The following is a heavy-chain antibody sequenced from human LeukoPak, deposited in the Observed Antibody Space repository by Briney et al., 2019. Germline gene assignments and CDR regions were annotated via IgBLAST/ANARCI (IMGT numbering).Heavy chain of an antibody. V-gene: IGHV3-48*04. Sequence: GGSLRLSCAASGFTFSSFSMNWVRQAAGKGLEWISYIASSSSSMYYADSVKGRFTISRDNAKNSLYLQMNSLTAEDTAVYYCARVIGSYGDSAYWGQGTLVTVSS. CDR1: GFTFSSFS. CDR2: IASSSSSM. CDR3: ARVIGSYGDSAY. J-gene: IGHJ4*02. D-gene: IGHD4-17*01.